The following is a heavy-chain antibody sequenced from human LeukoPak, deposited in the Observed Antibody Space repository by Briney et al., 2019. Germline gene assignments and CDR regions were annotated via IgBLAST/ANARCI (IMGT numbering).Heavy chain of an antibody. CDR3: ARVPGPYYYYYMDV. CDR1: GGTFSSYA. Sequence: ASVKVSCKASGGTFSSYAISWVRQAPGQGLEWMGGIIPIFGTANYAQKFQGRVTITADKSTSTAYMELSSLRSEDTAVYYCARVPGPYYYYYMDVWGKGTTVTVSS. J-gene: IGHJ6*03. CDR2: IIPIFGTA. V-gene: IGHV1-69*06.